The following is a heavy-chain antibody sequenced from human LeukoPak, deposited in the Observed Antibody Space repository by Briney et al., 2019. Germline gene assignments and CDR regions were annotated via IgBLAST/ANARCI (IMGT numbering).Heavy chain of an antibody. CDR3: ARGSTGAYDI. V-gene: IGHV4-59*02. Sequence: PSETLSLTCAVSGGSVSSAYWSWVRQPPGKRLEWIGYIYYTGSSDYNPSLKSRVTISLDTSKNQFSLKLTSVTAADTALYYCARGSTGAYDIWGQGTMVTVSS. CDR2: IYYTGSS. CDR1: GGSVSSAY. J-gene: IGHJ3*02.